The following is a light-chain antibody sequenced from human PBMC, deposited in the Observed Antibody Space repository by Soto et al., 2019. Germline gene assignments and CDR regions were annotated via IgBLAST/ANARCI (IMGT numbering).Light chain of an antibody. CDR1: QDISNY. J-gene: IGKJ3*01. V-gene: IGKV1-33*01. CDR3: QQYDYRPLT. Sequence: DIQMTQSPSSLSASVGDRVTITCQASQDISNYLNWYQQKPGKAPKLLIYDASNLETGVPSRFSGSGSGTDFTFTISSLQPEDIATYYCQQYDYRPLTFSPRTKVDIK. CDR2: DAS.